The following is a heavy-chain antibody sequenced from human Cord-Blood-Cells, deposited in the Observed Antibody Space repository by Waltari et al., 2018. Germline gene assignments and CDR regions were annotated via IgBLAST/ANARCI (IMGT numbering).Heavy chain of an antibody. D-gene: IGHD6-13*01. CDR3: ARKGSSWYLIFDY. CDR1: GFTFRSYA. J-gene: IGHJ4*02. V-gene: IGHV3-30-3*01. CDR2: ISNDGSNK. Sequence: QVQLVESGGGVVQPGRSLRLSCAASGFTFRSYAMHWARQAPGKGLEWVAVISNDGSNKYYADSVKGRFTISRDNSKNTLYLQMNSLRAEDTAVYYCARKGSSWYLIFDYWGQGTLVTVSS.